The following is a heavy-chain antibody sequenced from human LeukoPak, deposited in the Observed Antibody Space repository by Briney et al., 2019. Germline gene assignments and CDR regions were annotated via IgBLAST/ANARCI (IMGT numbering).Heavy chain of an antibody. V-gene: IGHV1-46*01. CDR3: ARDNSLRDTAWWFDP. D-gene: IGHD5-24*01. CDR1: GYTFTNNF. J-gene: IGHJ5*02. CDR2: INPSGDNT. Sequence: ASVKVSCKASGYTFTNNFMHWVRQAPGQGLEWIGIINPSGDNTWYAQKFQGRVTMTRDMATSTDYLEVSSLRSEDTAVYYCARDNSLRDTAWWFDPWGQGTLITVSS.